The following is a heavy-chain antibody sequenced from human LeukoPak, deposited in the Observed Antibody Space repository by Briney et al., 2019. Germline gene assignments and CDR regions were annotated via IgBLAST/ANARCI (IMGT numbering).Heavy chain of an antibody. CDR1: GYTFTNYG. CDR3: ARVGALPGFDY. J-gene: IGHJ4*02. D-gene: IGHD3-10*01. V-gene: IGHV1-46*01. Sequence: GASVKVSCKASGYTFTNYGINWVRQAPGQRPEWMGIINPSGGSTSYAQKFQGRVTITRDTSTSTVYMELSSLRSEDTAVYYCARVGALPGFDYWGQGTLVTVSS. CDR2: INPSGGST.